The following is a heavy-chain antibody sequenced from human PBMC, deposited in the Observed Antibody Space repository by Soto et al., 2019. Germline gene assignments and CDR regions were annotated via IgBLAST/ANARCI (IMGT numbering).Heavy chain of an antibody. D-gene: IGHD3-10*01. CDR1: GGTSSDYA. Sequence: QVLLVQSGTEVKKPGSSVKVSCQASGGTSSDYALTWVRQAPGQGLESMGGIIPIFGTANYAQRFQGRVSITGDESSSTAYMELSSLKSEDTAVYYCAGSFKYGSGTFDALDVWGHGTMVMVSS. CDR3: AGSFKYGSGTFDALDV. J-gene: IGHJ3*01. V-gene: IGHV1-69*01. CDR2: IIPIFGTA.